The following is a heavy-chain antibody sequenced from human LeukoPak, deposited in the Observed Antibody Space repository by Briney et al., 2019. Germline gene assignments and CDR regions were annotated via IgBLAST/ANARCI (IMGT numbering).Heavy chain of an antibody. J-gene: IGHJ4*02. D-gene: IGHD6-19*01. CDR3: ARAGSTGSVDY. Sequence: GGSLRLSCAASGFTFSSYNMNWVRQAPGKGLEWVSYISSSSKIIRYADSVKGRFTISRDNAKNSLFLQMNSLRAEDTAVYYCARAGSTGSVDYWGQGTLVTVSS. V-gene: IGHV3-48*01. CDR2: ISSSSKII. CDR1: GFTFSSYN.